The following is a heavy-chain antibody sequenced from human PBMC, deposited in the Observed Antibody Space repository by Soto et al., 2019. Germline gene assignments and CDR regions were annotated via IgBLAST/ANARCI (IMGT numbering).Heavy chain of an antibody. CDR3: ARQDPVDTAMVMVDY. CDR1: GYSFTSYW. CDR2: IYPGDSDT. D-gene: IGHD5-18*01. V-gene: IGHV5-51*01. J-gene: IGHJ4*02. Sequence: GESLKISCKGSGYSFTSYWIGWVRQMPGKGLEWMGIIYPGDSDTRYSPSFQGQVTISADKSISTAYLQWSSLKASDTAMYYCARQDPVDTAMVMVDYWGQGTLVTVSS.